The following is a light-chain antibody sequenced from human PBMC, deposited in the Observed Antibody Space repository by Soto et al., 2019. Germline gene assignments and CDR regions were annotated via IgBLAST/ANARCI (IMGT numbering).Light chain of an antibody. CDR3: QQYNSYSRT. Sequence: DIQMTQSPSTLSASVGDRVTITCRASQSISPWLAWYQQKPGKAPKLLIYKASSLESGVPSRFSSSGSGTEFTLTISSLQPDDFATYFCQQYNSYSRTFGQGTKVQIK. CDR1: QSISPW. CDR2: KAS. V-gene: IGKV1-5*03. J-gene: IGKJ1*01.